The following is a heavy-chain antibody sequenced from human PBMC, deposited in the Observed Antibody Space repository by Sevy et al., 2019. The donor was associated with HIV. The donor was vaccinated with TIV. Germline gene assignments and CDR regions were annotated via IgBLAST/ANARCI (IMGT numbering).Heavy chain of an antibody. CDR3: ARVGYSYGYAFTYYYYYMDV. V-gene: IGHV4-59*01. CDR1: GGSISSYY. J-gene: IGHJ6*03. Sequence: SETLSLTCTVSGGSISSYYWSWIRQPPGKGLEWIGYIYYSGSTNYNPSLKSRVTISVDTSKNQFSLKLSSVTAADTAVYYCARVGYSYGYAFTYYYYYMDVWGKGTTVTVSS. CDR2: IYYSGST. D-gene: IGHD5-18*01.